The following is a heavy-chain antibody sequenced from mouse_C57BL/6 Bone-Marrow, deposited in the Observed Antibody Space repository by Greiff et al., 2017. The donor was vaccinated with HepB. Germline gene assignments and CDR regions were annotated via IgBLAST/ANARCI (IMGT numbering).Heavy chain of an antibody. J-gene: IGHJ4*01. D-gene: IGHD1-1*01. CDR3: ARREGRYYLYYYAMDY. Sequence: VKLVESGAELVRPGTSVKMSCKASGYTFTNYWIGWAKQRPGHGLEWIGDIYPGGGYTNYNEEFKGKATLTEDKSSSTAYMQCSSLTSEDSAIYYVARREGRYYLYYYAMDYWGQGTAVTVSS. V-gene: IGHV1-63*01. CDR1: GYTFTNYW. CDR2: IYPGGGYT.